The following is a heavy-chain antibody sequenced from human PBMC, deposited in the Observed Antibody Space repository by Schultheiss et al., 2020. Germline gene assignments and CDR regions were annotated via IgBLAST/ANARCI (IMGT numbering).Heavy chain of an antibody. J-gene: IGHJ4*02. D-gene: IGHD3-16*02. V-gene: IGHV3-30-3*01. Sequence: GESLKISCAASGFTFSSYAMHWVRQAPGKGLEWVAVISYDGSNKYYADSVKGRFTISRDNSKNTLYLQMNSLRAEDTAVYYCARELDDYVWGSYRTFDYWGQGTLVTVSS. CDR3: ARELDDYVWGSYRTFDY. CDR1: GFTFSSYA. CDR2: ISYDGSNK.